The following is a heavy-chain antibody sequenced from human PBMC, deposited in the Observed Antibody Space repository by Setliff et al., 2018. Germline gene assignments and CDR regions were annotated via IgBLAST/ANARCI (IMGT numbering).Heavy chain of an antibody. CDR1: GDSISSGDYF. CDR2: IYHSGSA. J-gene: IGHJ3*01. D-gene: IGHD1-26*01. Sequence: PSETLSLTCTVSGDSISSGDYFWSWIRQPPGKGLGGIAYIYHSGSAYYNPSLKSRVTMSVDTSKNQFSLHLTSVTAADTAVYYWAREVGTSTSSDAFDVWGRGMMVTVSS. V-gene: IGHV4-30-4*08. CDR3: AREVGTSTSSDAFDV.